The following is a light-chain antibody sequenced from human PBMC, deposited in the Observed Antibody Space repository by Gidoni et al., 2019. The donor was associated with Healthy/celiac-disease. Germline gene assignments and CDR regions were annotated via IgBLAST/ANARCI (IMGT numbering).Light chain of an antibody. Sequence: DIQMTQSPSSLSASVGDRVTITCRASTGISNYLAWYQQKPGKVPKLLIYAASTLQSGVPSRFSGSGSGTDFTLTISSLQPEDVATYYCQKYNSAPYTFXXXTKLEIK. CDR3: QKYNSAPYT. V-gene: IGKV1-27*01. CDR2: AAS. J-gene: IGKJ2*01. CDR1: TGISNY.